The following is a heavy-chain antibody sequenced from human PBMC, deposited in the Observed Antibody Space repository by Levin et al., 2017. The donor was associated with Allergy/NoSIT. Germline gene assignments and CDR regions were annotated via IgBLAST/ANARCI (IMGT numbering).Heavy chain of an antibody. D-gene: IGHD3-10*01. J-gene: IGHJ4*02. V-gene: IGHV4-39*01. CDR2: IYYSGST. CDR3: ARSMHGYYSGSGNLDY. CDR1: GGSIRISYY. Sequence: SETLSLTCTVSGGSIRISYYWGWIRQPPGKGLEWLGTIYYSGSTYYNPALKSRVTISVDTSNNQFSLKLSSVTAADTAMYYCARSMHGYYSGSGNLDYWGQGTLVTVSS.